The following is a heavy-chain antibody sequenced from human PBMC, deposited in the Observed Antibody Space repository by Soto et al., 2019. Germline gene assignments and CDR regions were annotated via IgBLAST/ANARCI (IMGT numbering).Heavy chain of an antibody. Sequence: SETLSLTCTVSGGSVTGYYWSWVRQPPGKGLEWLGYIHYGGTTMYNPSVKRRITISVDTPRNQFSLRLYSLTAADTAVYYCTRHAEVPKFQYGLDLWGPGITVTVS. CDR3: TRHAEVPKFQYGLDL. CDR2: IHYGGTT. J-gene: IGHJ6*02. D-gene: IGHD2-2*01. CDR1: GGSVTGYY. V-gene: IGHV4-59*02.